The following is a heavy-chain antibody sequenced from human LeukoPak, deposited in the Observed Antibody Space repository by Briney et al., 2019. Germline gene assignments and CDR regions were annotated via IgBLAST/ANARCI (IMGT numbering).Heavy chain of an antibody. V-gene: IGHV3-23*01. CDR1: GFTFSSYG. D-gene: IGHD3-10*01. Sequence: SGGSLRLSCAASGFTFSSYGMSWVRQAPGKGLEWVSAISGSGAGTYYVDSVKGRFTISRDNSKNTLYLQMNSLRAEDTAVYYCAKNYGSGFNHWFDPWGQGTLVTVSS. CDR2: ISGSGAGT. CDR3: AKNYGSGFNHWFDP. J-gene: IGHJ5*02.